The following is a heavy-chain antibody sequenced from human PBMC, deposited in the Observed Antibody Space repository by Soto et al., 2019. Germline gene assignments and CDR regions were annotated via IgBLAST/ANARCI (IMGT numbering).Heavy chain of an antibody. D-gene: IGHD6-6*01. J-gene: IGHJ6*03. CDR2: INHSGST. CDR1: GGSFSGYY. V-gene: IGHV4-34*01. CDR3: ARGCYSSSPSYYYYYYYMDV. Sequence: PSETLSLTCAVYGGSFSGYYWSWIRQPPGKGLEWIGEINHSGSTNYNPSLKSRVTISVDTSKNQFSLKLSSVTAADTAVYYCARGCYSSSPSYYYYYYYMDVWGKGTTVTVSS.